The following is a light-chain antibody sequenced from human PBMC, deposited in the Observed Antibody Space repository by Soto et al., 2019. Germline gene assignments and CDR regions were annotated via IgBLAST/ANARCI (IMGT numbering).Light chain of an antibody. CDR2: RNN. CDR1: SSNIGSNY. Sequence: QSVLTQPPSASGTPGQRVTISCSGSSSNIGSNYVYWYQQLPGTAPKLLIYRNNQRPSGVPDRFSGSKSGTSASLAISGLRSEDEADYYCAAWDDSLGGHNYGFGTGTKV. J-gene: IGLJ1*01. CDR3: AAWDDSLGGHNYG. V-gene: IGLV1-47*01.